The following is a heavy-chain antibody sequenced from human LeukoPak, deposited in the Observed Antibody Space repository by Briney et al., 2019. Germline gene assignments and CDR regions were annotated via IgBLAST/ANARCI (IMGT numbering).Heavy chain of an antibody. CDR2: ISYDGSNE. D-gene: IGHD3-22*01. CDR3: ARVLNYYDSSGYYFSY. V-gene: IGHV3-30*14. J-gene: IGHJ4*02. Sequence: GRSLRLSCAASGFTFSYYTMHWVRPAPGKGLEWVAVISYDGSNEYYADSVKGRFTISRDNSKNTLYLQMNSLRVEDTAVYYCARVLNYYDSSGYYFSYWGQGTLVTVSS. CDR1: GFTFSYYT.